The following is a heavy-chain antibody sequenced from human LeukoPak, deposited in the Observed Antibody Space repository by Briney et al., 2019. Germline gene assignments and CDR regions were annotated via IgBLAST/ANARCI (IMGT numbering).Heavy chain of an antibody. CDR2: ISAYNGNT. J-gene: IGHJ4*02. Sequence: ASVKVSCKASGYTFTSYGISWVRQAPGQGLEWMGWISAYNGNTNYAQKLQGRVTMTTDTSTSTAYMELRSLRSDDTAVYYRAREQYCSSTSCAPNFDYWGQGTLVTVSS. CDR3: AREQYCSSTSCAPNFDY. CDR1: GYTFTSYG. V-gene: IGHV1-18*01. D-gene: IGHD2-2*01.